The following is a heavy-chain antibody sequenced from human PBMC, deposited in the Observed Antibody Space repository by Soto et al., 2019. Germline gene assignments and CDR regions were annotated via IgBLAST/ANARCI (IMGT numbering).Heavy chain of an antibody. CDR2: INHSGST. CDR3: ARVQGSGSYYNGYGMDV. Sequence: SSETLSLTCAVYGGSFSGYYWSWICQPPGKGLEWIGEINHSGSTNYNPSLKSRVIISVDTSKNQFSPKLSSVTAADTAVYYCARVQGSGSYYNGYGMDVWGQGTTVTVSS. J-gene: IGHJ6*02. CDR1: GGSFSGYY. D-gene: IGHD3-10*01. V-gene: IGHV4-34*01.